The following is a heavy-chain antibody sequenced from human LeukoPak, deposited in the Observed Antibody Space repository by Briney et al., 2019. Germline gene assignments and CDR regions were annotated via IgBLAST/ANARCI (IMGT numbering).Heavy chain of an antibody. V-gene: IGHV3-74*01. D-gene: IGHD5/OR15-5a*01. CDR3: GSTDGSCLD. Sequence: GRSLRLSCAASGFTFSYYWMHWVRQAPGKGLGWVSRTNTYGSSTSYVDSVKSRFTISRDNAKNTMYSEIGGLTAVYTAMYFCGSTDGSCLDWGQGTLVTVSS. CDR1: GFTFSYYW. J-gene: IGHJ4*02. CDR2: TNTYGSST.